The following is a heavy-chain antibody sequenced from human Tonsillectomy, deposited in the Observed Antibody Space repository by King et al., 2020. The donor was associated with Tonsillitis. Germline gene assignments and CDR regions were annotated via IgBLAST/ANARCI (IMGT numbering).Heavy chain of an antibody. J-gene: IGHJ4*02. Sequence: VQLVESGGGLVKPGGSLRLSCAASGFTFISYSMNWVRQAPGKGLEWVSSISSSSSYIYYADSVKGRFTISRDNAKNSLYLQMNSLRAEDTAVYYCASTNYDFWSGYSSSGGFDYWGQGTLVTVSS. CDR1: GFTFISYS. D-gene: IGHD3-3*01. CDR3: ASTNYDFWSGYSSSGGFDY. CDR2: ISSSSSYI. V-gene: IGHV3-21*01.